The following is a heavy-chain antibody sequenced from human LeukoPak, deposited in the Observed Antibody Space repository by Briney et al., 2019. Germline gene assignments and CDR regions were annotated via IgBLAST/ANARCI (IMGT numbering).Heavy chain of an antibody. CDR1: GFTFSSYG. CDR3: ARAVSHGRFVEWLLGY. V-gene: IGHV3-33*01. J-gene: IGHJ4*02. CDR2: IGNDGSNK. Sequence: PGGSLRLSCAASGFTFSSYGMHWVRQAPGKGLEWVAVIGNDGSNKYYADSVKGRFTISRDNSKNTLDLQMNSLRVDDTAVYYCARAVSHGRFVEWLLGYWGQGTLVTVSS. D-gene: IGHD3-3*01.